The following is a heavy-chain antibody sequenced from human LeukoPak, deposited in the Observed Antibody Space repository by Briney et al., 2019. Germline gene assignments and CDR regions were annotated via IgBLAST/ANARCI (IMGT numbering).Heavy chain of an antibody. CDR1: GYTFTGYY. J-gene: IGHJ4*02. Sequence: ASVKVSCKASGYTFTGYYMHWVRQAPGQGLEWMGWINPNSGGTNYAQKFQGWVTMTRDTSISTAYMELSRLRSDDTAVYYCARGGQLYVAVAQYYFDYWGQGTLVTVSS. CDR3: ARGGQLYVAVAQYYFDY. CDR2: INPNSGGT. D-gene: IGHD6-19*01. V-gene: IGHV1-2*04.